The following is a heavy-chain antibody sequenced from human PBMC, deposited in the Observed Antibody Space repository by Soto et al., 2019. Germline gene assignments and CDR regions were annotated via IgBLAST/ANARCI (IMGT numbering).Heavy chain of an antibody. CDR1: GGSFSGYY. D-gene: IGHD2-8*02. CDR2: INHSGST. CDR3: ARDKSTGLFDY. J-gene: IGHJ4*02. V-gene: IGHV4-34*01. Sequence: QVQLQLWGAGLWKPSETLSLTCAVYGGSFSGYYWTWIRQPPGTGLEWIGEINHSGSTNYNPSLKSRVTISVDTSKNQFSLKLTSVTAADTAVYYCARDKSTGLFDYWGQGTLVTVSS.